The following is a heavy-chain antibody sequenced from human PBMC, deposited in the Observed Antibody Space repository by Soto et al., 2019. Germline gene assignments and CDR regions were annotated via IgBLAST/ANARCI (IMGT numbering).Heavy chain of an antibody. J-gene: IGHJ4*02. CDR3: ARGVLH. CDR2: IYYSGST. CDR1: GGSISSGGYS. V-gene: IGHV4-31*03. Sequence: QVQLQESGPGLVKPSQTLSLTCTVSGGSISSGGYSWSWIRQHPGKALEWIGSIYYSGSTYDNPALKSRVTISVDTSTNQFSPKLSSVTAADTAVYYCARGVLHWGQGTLVTVSS. D-gene: IGHD3-16*01.